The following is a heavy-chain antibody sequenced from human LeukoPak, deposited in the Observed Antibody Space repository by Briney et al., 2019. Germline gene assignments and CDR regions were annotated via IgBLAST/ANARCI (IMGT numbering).Heavy chain of an antibody. V-gene: IGHV3-7*01. D-gene: IGHD4-23*01. CDR3: ARDSLLQYGANDC. CDR2: IKQDGSEK. Sequence: GGSLRLSCSASGFPFRSYWRSWLRRAPGKGGEGVANIKQDGSEKYSAGSAKGRFTTSRDNTNNSLYLQMSTLRAEDTAVYYCARDSLLQYGANDCWGQGVLVPVSS. CDR1: GFPFRSYW. J-gene: IGHJ4*02.